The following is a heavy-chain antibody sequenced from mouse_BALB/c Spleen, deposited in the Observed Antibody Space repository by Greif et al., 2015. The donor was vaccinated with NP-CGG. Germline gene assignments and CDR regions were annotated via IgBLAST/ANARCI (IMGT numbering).Heavy chain of an antibody. CDR1: GFTFTDYY. Sequence: EVQVVESGGGVVQPWGSLRLSCATSGFTFTDYYMSWVRQPPGKALEWLGFIRNKANGYTTEYSASVKGRFTISRDNSQSVHNLQMNTLRAEDSAAYYSARGMKRGMAYYLDYWGQGTTLTVSS. CDR3: ARGMKRGMAYYLDY. J-gene: IGHJ2*01. CDR2: IRNKANGYTT. V-gene: IGHV7-3*02.